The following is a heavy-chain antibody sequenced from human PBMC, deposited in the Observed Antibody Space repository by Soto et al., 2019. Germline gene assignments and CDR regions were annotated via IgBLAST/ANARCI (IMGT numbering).Heavy chain of an antibody. V-gene: IGHV4-31*03. Sequence: SETLSLTCTVSGGSISSGGYYWSWIRQHPGKGLEWIGYVYYSGSTYYNPSLKSRVTISVDTSKNQFSLKLSSVTAADTAVYYCARADSITIFGVVTLDAFDIWGQGTMVTVSS. CDR1: GGSISSGGYY. CDR2: VYYSGST. D-gene: IGHD3-3*01. J-gene: IGHJ3*02. CDR3: ARADSITIFGVVTLDAFDI.